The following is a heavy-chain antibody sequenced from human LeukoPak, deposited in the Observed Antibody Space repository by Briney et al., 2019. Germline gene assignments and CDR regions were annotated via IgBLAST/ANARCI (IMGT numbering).Heavy chain of an antibody. Sequence: PGGSLRLSCAASGFTFSNHWMHWVRQVPGKGLVSVSRIHIDENRKTYADCVKGRFTISRDNAKNTLYLQMNSLGVEDTAVYYCVRGSSDCNRMDVWGQGTTVTVSS. J-gene: IGHJ6*02. D-gene: IGHD6-19*01. CDR2: IHIDENRK. CDR3: VRGSSDCNRMDV. V-gene: IGHV3-74*01. CDR1: GFTFSNHW.